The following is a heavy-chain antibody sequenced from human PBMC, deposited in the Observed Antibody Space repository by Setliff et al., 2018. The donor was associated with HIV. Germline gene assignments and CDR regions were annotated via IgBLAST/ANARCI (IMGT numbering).Heavy chain of an antibody. V-gene: IGHV3-7*01. Sequence: PGGSLRLSCAASGFTFRSFGMHWVRQAPGKGLEWVANIKQDGSEKYYVDSVRGRFTISRDNAKNSLYLQMNSLRAEDTAFYFCARVSISFGVIIRYYFDYWGQGTLVTVSS. CDR1: GFTFRSFG. CDR2: IKQDGSEK. CDR3: ARVSISFGVIIRYYFDY. D-gene: IGHD3-3*01. J-gene: IGHJ4*02.